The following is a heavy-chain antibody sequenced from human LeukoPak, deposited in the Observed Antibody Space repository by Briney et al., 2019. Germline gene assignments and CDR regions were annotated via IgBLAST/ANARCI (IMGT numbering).Heavy chain of an antibody. CDR2: INPNSGDT. CDR1: GGTFSSYA. J-gene: IGHJ5*02. D-gene: IGHD3-22*01. V-gene: IGHV1-2*02. CDR3: ARAPPNYDSRQYNWFDP. Sequence: ASVKVSCKASGGTFSSYAISWVRQAPGQGLEWMGWINPNSGDTNYAQKFQGRVTMTRDTSISTAYMELSRLRSDDTAVYYYARAPPNYDSRQYNWFDPWGQGTLVTVSS.